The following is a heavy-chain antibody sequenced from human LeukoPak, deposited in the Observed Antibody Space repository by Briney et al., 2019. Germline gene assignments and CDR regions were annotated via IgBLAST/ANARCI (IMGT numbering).Heavy chain of an antibody. CDR2: ISSSGNS. J-gene: IGHJ4*02. D-gene: IGHD3-3*01. Sequence: SETLSLTCTVSGVSIGNYYWTWIRQPPGKGLKWIGYISSSGNSNYNPSLKSRVTMSVDTSKNRFSLRLSSVTAADTAIYYCARAVFWSGYYTDPLVQYFFDYWGQGTLITVSS. CDR1: GVSIGNYY. CDR3: ARAVFWSGYYTDPLVQYFFDY. V-gene: IGHV4-59*08.